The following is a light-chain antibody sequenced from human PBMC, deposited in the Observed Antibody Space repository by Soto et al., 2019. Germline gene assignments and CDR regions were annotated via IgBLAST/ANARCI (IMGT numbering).Light chain of an antibody. Sequence: EIVLTQSPGTLSLSPGERATLSCRASQSVSSSYLAWYQQKPGQAPRLLIYGASSRATGIPDRFSGSGSGTDFTLTISRLEPGDFAVYYCPQYGSSPFTFGPGTKVDIK. CDR1: QSVSSSY. CDR2: GAS. CDR3: PQYGSSPFT. J-gene: IGKJ3*01. V-gene: IGKV3-20*01.